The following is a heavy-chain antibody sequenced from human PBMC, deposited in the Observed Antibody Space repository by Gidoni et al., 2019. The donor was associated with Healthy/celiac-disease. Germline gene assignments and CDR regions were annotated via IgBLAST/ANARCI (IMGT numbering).Heavy chain of an antibody. J-gene: IGHJ3*02. Sequence: RSLRLSCAASGFTFSSYGMHWVRQAPGKGLEWVAVISYDGSNKYYADSVKGRFTISRDNSKNTLYLQMNSLRAEDTAVYYCAKLHIVVVPAATADAFDIWGQGTMVTVSS. CDR3: AKLHIVVVPAATADAFDI. D-gene: IGHD2-2*01. CDR1: GFTFSSYG. V-gene: IGHV3-30*18. CDR2: ISYDGSNK.